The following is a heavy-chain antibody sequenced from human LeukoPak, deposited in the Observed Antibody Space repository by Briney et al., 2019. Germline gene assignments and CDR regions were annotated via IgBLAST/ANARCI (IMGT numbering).Heavy chain of an antibody. CDR2: IYYSGST. Sequence: SETLSLTCTVSGGSISSSSYYWGWIRQPPGKGLEWIGSIYYSGSTYYNPSLKSRVTISVDTSKNQFSLKLSSVTAADTAVYYCAMGKFTIFGVVNYPFDYWGQGTLVTVSS. D-gene: IGHD3-3*01. CDR3: AMGKFTIFGVVNYPFDY. J-gene: IGHJ4*02. V-gene: IGHV4-39*01. CDR1: GGSISSSSYY.